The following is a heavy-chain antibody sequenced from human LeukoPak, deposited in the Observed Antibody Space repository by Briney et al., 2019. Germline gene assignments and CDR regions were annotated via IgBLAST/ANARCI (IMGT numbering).Heavy chain of an antibody. J-gene: IGHJ4*02. V-gene: IGHV4-34*01. CDR3: ARYGYSYGLDY. D-gene: IGHD5-18*01. CDR1: GGSFSGYC. Sequence: SETLSLTCAVHGGSFSGYCWSWIRQPPGKGLEWIGEINHSGSTNYNPSLKSRVTISVDTSKNQFSLKLSSVTAADTAVYYCARYGYSYGLDYWGQGTLVTVSS. CDR2: INHSGST.